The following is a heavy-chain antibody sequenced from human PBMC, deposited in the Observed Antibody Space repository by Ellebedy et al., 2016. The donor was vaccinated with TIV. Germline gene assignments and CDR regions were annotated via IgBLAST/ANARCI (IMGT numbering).Heavy chain of an antibody. CDR2: IYTGGQT. D-gene: IGHD1-7*01. Sequence: GGSLRLSXAASGFTVNNNYMSWVRRAPGKGLEWVSVIYTGGQTYYADSVKGRFTISRDNSKNTLYLQMNSLGVEGTAVYYCARSNWNYDYWGQGTLVTVSS. CDR1: GFTVNNNY. CDR3: ARSNWNYDY. V-gene: IGHV3-66*01. J-gene: IGHJ4*02.